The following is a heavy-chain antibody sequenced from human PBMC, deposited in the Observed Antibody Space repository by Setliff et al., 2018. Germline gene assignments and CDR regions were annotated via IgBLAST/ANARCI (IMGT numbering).Heavy chain of an antibody. CDR1: GGSFSTYY. CDR3: ARDSRNYYDSSGYPIDAFDI. V-gene: IGHV4-34*01. Sequence: SETLSLTCAVYGGSFSTYYWIWLRQPPGKGLEWIGEINPSGNTNYNPSLKSRVTISVDTSKNQFSLKLNSVAAADTAVYYCARDSRNYYDSSGYPIDAFDIWGQGTMVTVSS. J-gene: IGHJ3*02. CDR2: INPSGNT. D-gene: IGHD3-22*01.